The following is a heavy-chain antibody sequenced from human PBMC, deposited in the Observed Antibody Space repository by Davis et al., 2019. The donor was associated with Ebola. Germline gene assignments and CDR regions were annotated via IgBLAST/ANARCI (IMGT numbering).Heavy chain of an antibody. CDR1: GFTFSSYW. Sequence: GESLKISCAASGFTFSSYWMSWVRQAPGKGLEWVANIKQDGSEKYYVDSVKSRFTISRDNAKNSLYLQMNSLRAEDTAVYYCARGPTAAAGSYYYGMDVWGQGTTVTVSS. CDR2: IKQDGSEK. D-gene: IGHD6-13*01. V-gene: IGHV3-7*01. CDR3: ARGPTAAAGSYYYGMDV. J-gene: IGHJ6*02.